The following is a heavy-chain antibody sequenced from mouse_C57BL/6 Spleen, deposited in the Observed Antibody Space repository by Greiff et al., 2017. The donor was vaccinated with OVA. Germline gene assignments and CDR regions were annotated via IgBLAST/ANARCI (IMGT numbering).Heavy chain of an antibody. D-gene: IGHD1-1*01. Sequence: VQRVESGAELVKPGASVKMSCKASGYTFTSYWITWVKQRPGQGLEWIGDIYPGSGSTNYNEKFKSKATLTVDTSSSTAYMQLSSLTSEDSAVYYCASTVVEGYWGQGTTLTVSS. CDR1: GYTFTSYW. V-gene: IGHV1-55*01. CDR3: ASTVVEGY. J-gene: IGHJ2*01. CDR2: IYPGSGST.